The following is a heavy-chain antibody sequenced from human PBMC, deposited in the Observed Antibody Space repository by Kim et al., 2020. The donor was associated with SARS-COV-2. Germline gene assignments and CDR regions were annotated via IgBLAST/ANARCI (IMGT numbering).Heavy chain of an antibody. Sequence: SETLSLTCTVSGGSISSGGYYWSWIRQHPGKGLEWIGYIYYSGSTYYNPSLKSRVTISVDTSKNQFSLKLSSVTAADTAVYYCARDLGGEGYCSSTSCPTNWFDPWGQGTLVTVSS. CDR2: IYYSGST. CDR3: ARDLGGEGYCSSTSCPTNWFDP. CDR1: GGSISSGGYY. D-gene: IGHD2-2*01. J-gene: IGHJ5*02. V-gene: IGHV4-31*03.